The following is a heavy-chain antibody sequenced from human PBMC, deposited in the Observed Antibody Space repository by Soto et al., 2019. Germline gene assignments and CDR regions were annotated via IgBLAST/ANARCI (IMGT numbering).Heavy chain of an antibody. CDR2: ISGSGGST. J-gene: IGHJ3*02. D-gene: IGHD3-10*01. V-gene: IGHV3-23*01. CDR3: AGWFGELFAIDI. CDR1: GFTFSSYA. Sequence: GGSLRLSCAASGFTFSSYAMSWVRQAPGKGLEWVSAISGSGGSTYYADSVKGRFTISRDNSKNTLYLQMNSLRAEDTAVYYCAGWFGELFAIDIWGQGTMVTVSS.